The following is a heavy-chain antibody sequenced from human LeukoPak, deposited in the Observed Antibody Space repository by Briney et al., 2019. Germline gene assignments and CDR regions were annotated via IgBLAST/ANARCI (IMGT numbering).Heavy chain of an antibody. Sequence: PSETLSLTCAVSGGSISSGGYSWSWIRQPPGKGLEWIGYIYHSGSTYYNPSLKSRVTISVDRSKNQFSLKLSSVTAADTAVYYCARDSNAAPDYWGQGTPVTVSS. CDR2: IYHSGST. CDR1: GGSISSGGYS. V-gene: IGHV4-30-2*01. CDR3: ARDSNAAPDY. D-gene: IGHD2-15*01. J-gene: IGHJ4*02.